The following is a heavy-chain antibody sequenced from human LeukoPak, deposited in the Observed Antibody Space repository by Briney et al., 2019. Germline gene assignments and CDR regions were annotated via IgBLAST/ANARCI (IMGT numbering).Heavy chain of an antibody. Sequence: GGSLRLSCAASGFTFSSYAMHWVRQAPGKGLEWVAVISYDGSNKYYADSVKGRFTIFRDNAKHSLYLQMSSLRAKDTAVYYCARDGGSSWYFDYWGQGTLVTVSS. D-gene: IGHD6-13*01. CDR3: ARDGGSSWYFDY. V-gene: IGHV3-30*04. CDR2: ISYDGSNK. CDR1: GFTFSSYA. J-gene: IGHJ4*02.